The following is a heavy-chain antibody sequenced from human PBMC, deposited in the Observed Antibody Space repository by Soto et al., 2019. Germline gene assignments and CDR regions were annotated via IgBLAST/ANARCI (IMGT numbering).Heavy chain of an antibody. CDR2: ISYDGSNK. D-gene: IGHD1-20*01. V-gene: IGHV3-30-3*01. J-gene: IGHJ3*02. CDR1: GFTFSSYA. Sequence: QVQLVESGGGVVQPGRSLRLSCAASGFTFSSYAMHWVRQAPGKGLEWVAVISYDGSNKYYADSVKGRFTISRDNSKNTLYLQMNSLRAEDTDVYYCARTYNWNDEETLSRDAFDIWGQGTMVTVSS. CDR3: ARTYNWNDEETLSRDAFDI.